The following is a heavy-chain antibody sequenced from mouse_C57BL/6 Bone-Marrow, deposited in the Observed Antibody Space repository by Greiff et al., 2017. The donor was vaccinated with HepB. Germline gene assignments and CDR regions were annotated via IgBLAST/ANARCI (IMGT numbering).Heavy chain of an antibody. V-gene: IGHV1-55*01. CDR3: ARMNVGYGNYEGYYFDY. CDR1: GYTFTSYW. Sequence: QVQLQQPGAELVKPGASVKMSCKASGYTFTSYWITWVKQRPGQGLEWIGDIYPGSGSTNYNEKFKSKATLTVDTSSSTAYMQLSSLTSEDSAVYYCARMNVGYGNYEGYYFDYWGQGTTLTVSS. CDR2: IYPGSGST. D-gene: IGHD2-1*01. J-gene: IGHJ2*01.